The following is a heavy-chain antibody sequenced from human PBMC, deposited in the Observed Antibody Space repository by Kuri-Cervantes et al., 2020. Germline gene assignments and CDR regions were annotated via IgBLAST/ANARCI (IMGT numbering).Heavy chain of an antibody. CDR3: ARGSPGLGGDAFDI. CDR2: VIPIFGTA. Sequence: SVKVSCKASGGTFSSYAISWVRQAPGQGLEWMGGVIPIFGTANYAQKFQGRVTITADESTSTAYMELSSLRSEDTAVYYCARGSPGLGGDAFDIWGQGTMVTVSS. J-gene: IGHJ3*02. D-gene: IGHD3-16*01. CDR1: GGTFSSYA. V-gene: IGHV1-69*13.